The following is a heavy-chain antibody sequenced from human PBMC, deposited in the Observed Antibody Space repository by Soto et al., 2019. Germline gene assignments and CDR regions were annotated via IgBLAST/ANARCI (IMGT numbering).Heavy chain of an antibody. CDR2: ISYDGSNK. J-gene: IGHJ4*02. D-gene: IGHD6-19*01. CDR3: AKDRRDKQWLANYFDY. V-gene: IGHV3-30*18. Sequence: GGSLRLSCAASGFTFSSYGMHWVRQAPGKGLEWVAVISYDGSNKYYADSVKGRFTISRDNSKNTLYLQMNSLRAEDTAVYYCAKDRRDKQWLANYFDYWGQGTLVTVSS. CDR1: GFTFSSYG.